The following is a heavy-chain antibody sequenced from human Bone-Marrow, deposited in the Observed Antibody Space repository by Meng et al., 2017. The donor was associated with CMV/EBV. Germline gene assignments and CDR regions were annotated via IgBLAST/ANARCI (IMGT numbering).Heavy chain of an antibody. CDR2: IYHSGST. CDR1: GYSISSGYY. CDR3: ARAGFWSGYYRYYFDY. V-gene: IGHV4-38-2*02. J-gene: IGHJ4*02. D-gene: IGHD3-3*01. Sequence: SENLSLTCTVSGYSISSGYYWGWIRQPPGKGREWIGSIYHSGSTYYNPSLKSRVTISVDTSKNQFSLKLSSVTAADTAVYYCARAGFWSGYYRYYFDYWGQGTLVTGSS.